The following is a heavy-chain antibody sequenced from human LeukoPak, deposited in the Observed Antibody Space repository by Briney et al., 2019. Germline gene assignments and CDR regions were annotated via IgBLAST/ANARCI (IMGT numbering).Heavy chain of an antibody. Sequence: ASVKVSCKASGYTFTNYGVTWVRQAPGQGLEWMGWISAYNGNTNYAQKLQGRVTMTTDASTSTAYMELRSLRSDDTAVYYCARAGFGEFHYMDVWGKGTTVTVSS. CDR3: ARAGFGEFHYMDV. CDR1: GYTFTNYG. D-gene: IGHD3-10*01. V-gene: IGHV1-18*01. J-gene: IGHJ6*03. CDR2: ISAYNGNT.